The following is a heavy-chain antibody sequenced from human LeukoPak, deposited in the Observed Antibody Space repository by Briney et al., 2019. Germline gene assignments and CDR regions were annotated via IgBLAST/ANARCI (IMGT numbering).Heavy chain of an antibody. CDR2: ISGSGGST. Sequence: GGSLRLSCAASGLTFSSYGMSWVRQARGKGLEWVSAISGSGGSTYYADSVKGRFTISRDNSKNTLYLQMNSLRAEDTAVYYCAKDHTRAYYYYYMDVWGKGTTVTISS. CDR3: AKDHTRAYYYYYMDV. CDR1: GLTFSSYG. V-gene: IGHV3-23*01. D-gene: IGHD3-3*01. J-gene: IGHJ6*03.